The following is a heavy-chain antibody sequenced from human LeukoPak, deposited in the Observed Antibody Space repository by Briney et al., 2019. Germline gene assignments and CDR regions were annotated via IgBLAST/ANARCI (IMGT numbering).Heavy chain of an antibody. V-gene: IGHV3-30*18. J-gene: IGHJ5*02. D-gene: IGHD6-13*01. Sequence: GGSLRLSCAASGFTFSSYGMHWVRQAPGKGLGWVAVISYDGSNKYYADSVKGRFTISRDNSKNTLYLQMNSLRAEDTAVYYCAKEVIAAAGRGTNWFDPWGQGTLVTVSS. CDR2: ISYDGSNK. CDR1: GFTFSSYG. CDR3: AKEVIAAAGRGTNWFDP.